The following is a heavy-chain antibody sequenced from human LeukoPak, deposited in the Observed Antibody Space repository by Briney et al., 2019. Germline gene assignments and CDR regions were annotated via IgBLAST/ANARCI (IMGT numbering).Heavy chain of an antibody. CDR3: ARSPVLRFLEWPFSYFDY. Sequence: GASVNVSCKASVYTFTGYYMHCVPQAPGQGLECMGWINPNSGGTNYAQKFQGRVTMTRDTSISTAYMELSRLRSDDTAVYYCARSPVLRFLEWPFSYFDYWGQGTLVTVSS. CDR1: VYTFTGYY. J-gene: IGHJ4*02. CDR2: INPNSGGT. V-gene: IGHV1-2*02. D-gene: IGHD3-3*01.